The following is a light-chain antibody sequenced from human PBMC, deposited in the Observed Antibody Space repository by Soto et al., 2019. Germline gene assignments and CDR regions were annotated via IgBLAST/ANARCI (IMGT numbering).Light chain of an antibody. J-gene: IGLJ1*01. CDR3: SSYAGSNSYV. Sequence: QSALTQPPSASGSPGQSVTISCTGTSSDVGGYNYVSWYQQHPGKAPKLMIYEVNKWPSGVPDRFSGSKSGNTASLTVSGLQAEDEADYYCSSYAGSNSYVFGTGTNLTVL. CDR1: SSDVGGYNY. CDR2: EVN. V-gene: IGLV2-8*01.